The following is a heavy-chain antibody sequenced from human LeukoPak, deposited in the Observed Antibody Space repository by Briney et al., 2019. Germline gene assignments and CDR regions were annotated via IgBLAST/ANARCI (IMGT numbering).Heavy chain of an antibody. Sequence: GGSLRLSCAASGFTFINAWMSWVRQAPGKGLEWVGHIRGKTDGGTTDYAAPVKGRFTISKDDSENTLYLQMNSLKTEDMGVYYGPPVGPPGGGGGGSCDFWSQGTLVTVSS. J-gene: IGHJ4*02. D-gene: IGHD3-10*01. CDR2: IRGKTDGGTT. CDR1: GFTFINAW. CDR3: PPVGPPGGGGGGSCDF. V-gene: IGHV3-15*01.